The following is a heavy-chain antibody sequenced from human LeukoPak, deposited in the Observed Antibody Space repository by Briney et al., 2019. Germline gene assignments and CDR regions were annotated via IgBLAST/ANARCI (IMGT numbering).Heavy chain of an antibody. D-gene: IGHD3-16*01. CDR2: IKSETDGGTT. CDR1: GFTFSNAW. CDR3: TTGSRSRGTYCFDY. Sequence: PGGSLRLSCAASGFTFSNAWMSWVRQAPGKGLEWVGRIKSETDGGTTDYAAPVKGRFTISRDDSKNTLYLQMNSLKTEDTAVYYCTTGSRSRGTYCFDYWGQGTLVTVSS. V-gene: IGHV3-15*01. J-gene: IGHJ4*02.